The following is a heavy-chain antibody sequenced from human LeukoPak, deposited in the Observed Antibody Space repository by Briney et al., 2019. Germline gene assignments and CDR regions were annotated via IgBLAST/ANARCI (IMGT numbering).Heavy chain of an antibody. CDR3: ARENWNPLIVYYYYGMDV. J-gene: IGHJ6*02. CDR1: GFTFSSYA. D-gene: IGHD1-1*01. V-gene: IGHV3-30-3*01. CDR2: ISYDGSNK. Sequence: QPGRSLRLSCAASGFTFSSYAMHWVRQAPGKGLEWVAVISYDGSNKYYADSVKGRFTISRDNSKNTLYLQMNSLRADDTAVYYCARENWNPLIVYYYYGMDVWGQGTTVTVSS.